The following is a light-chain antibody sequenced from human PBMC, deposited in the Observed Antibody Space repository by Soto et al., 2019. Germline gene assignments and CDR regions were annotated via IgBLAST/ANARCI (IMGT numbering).Light chain of an antibody. CDR2: GAS. CDR1: QSVTSSY. CDR3: QQYATSLYT. V-gene: IGKV3-20*01. J-gene: IGKJ2*01. Sequence: EIVLTQSPGTLSLSPGERATLSCRASQSVTSSYLAWYQQKHGQAPRVLIYGASSRATGIPDRFSGSGSGTDFTLTISRLEPEDFAVYYCQQYATSLYTFGQGTKLEIK.